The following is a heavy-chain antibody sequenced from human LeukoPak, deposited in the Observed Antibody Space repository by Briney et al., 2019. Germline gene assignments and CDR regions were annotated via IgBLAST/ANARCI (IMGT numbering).Heavy chain of an antibody. CDR3: ARAGGVWFGELIYAFDI. D-gene: IGHD3-10*01. Sequence: PSETLSLTCAVSGGSISSGGYSWSWIRQPPGKGLEWIGYIYHSGSTYYNPSLKSRVTISVDRSKNQFSLKLSSVTAADTAVYYCARAGGVWFGELIYAFDIWGQGTMVTVSS. CDR1: GGSISSGGYS. J-gene: IGHJ3*02. CDR2: IYHSGST. V-gene: IGHV4-30-2*01.